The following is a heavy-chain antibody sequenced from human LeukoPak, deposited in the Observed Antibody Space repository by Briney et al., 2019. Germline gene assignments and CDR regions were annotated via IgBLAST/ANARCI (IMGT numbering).Heavy chain of an antibody. D-gene: IGHD4-23*01. CDR1: GFTFSNYA. V-gene: IGHV3-23*01. J-gene: IGHJ5*02. CDR2: ISGSGGST. Sequence: GGSLRLSYAASGFTFSNYAMSWVRQAPGKGLEWVSAISGSGGSTDYADSVKGRFTISRDNSKNTLYLQMNSLRAGDTAVYYCAKSPRWSDPNWFDPWGQGTLVTVSS. CDR3: AKSPRWSDPNWFDP.